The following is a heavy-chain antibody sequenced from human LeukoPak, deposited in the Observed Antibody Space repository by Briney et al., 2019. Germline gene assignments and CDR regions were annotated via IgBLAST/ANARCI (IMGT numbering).Heavy chain of an antibody. Sequence: PGGSLRLSCADSGFTFTTYTMNWVRQAPGKGLEWVSSISTGSSYIHYADSVKGRFTISRDNAKNSLYLQMNSLRAEDTAVYYCATGTEETTVVTPFYWVQGTLVTVSS. J-gene: IGHJ4*02. CDR2: ISTGSSYI. CDR3: ATGTEETTVVTPFY. V-gene: IGHV3-21*01. D-gene: IGHD4-23*01. CDR1: GFTFTTYT.